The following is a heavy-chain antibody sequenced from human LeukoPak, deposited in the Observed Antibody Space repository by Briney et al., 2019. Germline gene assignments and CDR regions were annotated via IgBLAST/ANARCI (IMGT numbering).Heavy chain of an antibody. CDR2: IGTAGDT. J-gene: IGHJ4*02. CDR1: GFTFSSYD. Sequence: GGSLRLSCAASGFTFSSYDMHWVRQATGKGLEWVSAIGTAGDTYYPGSVKGRFTISRENAKNSLYLQMNSLRAGDTAVYYCAKDLGYGDYVVYDYWGQGTLVTVSS. V-gene: IGHV3-13*01. CDR3: AKDLGYGDYVVYDY. D-gene: IGHD4-17*01.